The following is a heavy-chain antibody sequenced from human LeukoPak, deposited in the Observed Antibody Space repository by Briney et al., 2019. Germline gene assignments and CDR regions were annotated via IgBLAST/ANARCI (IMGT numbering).Heavy chain of an antibody. J-gene: IGHJ4*02. CDR1: GFSFSSYG. Sequence: PGGSLRLSCAASGFSFSSYGMHWVRQAPGKGLEWVAIIWYDGSNKYYAESVKGRFTISRDNSKNTLYLQMNSLKTEDTAVYYCTTKYSSSSGDYWGQGTLVTVSS. CDR3: TTKYSSSSGDY. V-gene: IGHV3-33*01. CDR2: IWYDGSNK. D-gene: IGHD6-13*01.